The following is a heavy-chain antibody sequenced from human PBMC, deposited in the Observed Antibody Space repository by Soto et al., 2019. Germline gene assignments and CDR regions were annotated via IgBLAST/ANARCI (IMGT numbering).Heavy chain of an antibody. D-gene: IGHD2-15*01. J-gene: IGHJ6*02. CDR1: GGSFSGYY. CDR2: INHRGSI. Sequence: QVQLQQWGAGLLKPSETLSLNCAVYGGSFSGYYWSWIRQPPGKGLEWIGEINHRGSINYNPSLKSRDTMSVATSKQQFSLKLKSVTAADTAVFYCARGYRMRIPAASGRDYYYHGLDVWGQGTEVTVSS. CDR3: ARGYRMRIPAASGRDYYYHGLDV. V-gene: IGHV4-34*01.